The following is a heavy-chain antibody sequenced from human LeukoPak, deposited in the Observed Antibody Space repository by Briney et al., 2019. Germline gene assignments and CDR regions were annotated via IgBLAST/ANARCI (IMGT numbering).Heavy chain of an antibody. Sequence: SETLSLTCAVSGGSISSYYWSWIRQPPGKGLEWIGYIYYSGSTNYNPSLKSRVTISVDTSKNQFSLKLSSVTAADTAVYYCAREPNSGSYFSAFDIWGQGTMVTVSS. CDR2: IYYSGST. CDR1: GGSISSYY. J-gene: IGHJ3*02. CDR3: AREPNSGSYFSAFDI. V-gene: IGHV4-59*01. D-gene: IGHD1-26*01.